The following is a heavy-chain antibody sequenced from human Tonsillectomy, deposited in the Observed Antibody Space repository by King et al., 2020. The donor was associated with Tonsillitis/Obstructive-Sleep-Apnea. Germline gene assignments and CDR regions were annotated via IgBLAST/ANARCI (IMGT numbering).Heavy chain of an antibody. V-gene: IGHV1-18*01. J-gene: IGHJ6*03. Sequence: QLVQSGAEVKKPGASVKVSCKASGYTFTSYGISWVRQAPGQGLEWMGWISAYNGDTNYAQKLQGRVTMTTDTSTSTAYMELRSLRSDDTDVYYCARGSNYYYDSSGYYSNYYYYYMDVWGKGTTVTVSS. CDR3: ARGSNYYYDSSGYYSNYYYYYMDV. D-gene: IGHD3-22*01. CDR1: GYTFTSYG. CDR2: ISAYNGDT.